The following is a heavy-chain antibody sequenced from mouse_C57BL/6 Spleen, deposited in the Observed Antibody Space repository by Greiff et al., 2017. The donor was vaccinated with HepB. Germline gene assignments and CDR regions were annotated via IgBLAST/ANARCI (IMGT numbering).Heavy chain of an antibody. Sequence: VHVKQSGPELVKPGASVKISCKASGYSFTDYNMNWVKQSNGKSLEWIGVINPNYGTTSYNQKFKGKATLTVDQSSSTAYMQLNSLTSEDSAVYYCARSAITTDYYWYFDVWGTGTTVTVSS. CDR2: INPNYGTT. J-gene: IGHJ1*03. V-gene: IGHV1-39*01. CDR3: ARSAITTDYYWYFDV. D-gene: IGHD1-1*01. CDR1: GYSFTDYN.